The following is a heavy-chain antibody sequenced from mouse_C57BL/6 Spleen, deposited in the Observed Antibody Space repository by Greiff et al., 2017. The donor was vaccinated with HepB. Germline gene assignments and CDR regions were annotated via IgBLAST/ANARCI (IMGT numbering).Heavy chain of an antibody. Sequence: QVQLKQSGAELVRPGASVTLSCKASGYTFTDYEMHWVKQTPVHGLEWIGAIDPETGGTAYNQKFKGKAILTADKSSSTAYMELRSLTSEDSAFYYCTDYYGSSYWYFDVWGTGTTVTVSS. J-gene: IGHJ1*03. CDR3: TDYYGSSYWYFDV. CDR2: IDPETGGT. CDR1: GYTFTDYE. D-gene: IGHD1-1*01. V-gene: IGHV1-15*01.